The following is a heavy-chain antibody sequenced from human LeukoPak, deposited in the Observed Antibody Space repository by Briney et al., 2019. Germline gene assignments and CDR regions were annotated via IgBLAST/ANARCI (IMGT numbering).Heavy chain of an antibody. CDR2: IRSKAYGGTT. D-gene: IGHD5-24*01. CDR3: SKIATGYFDC. CDR1: GFTFGDYA. J-gene: IGHJ4*02. V-gene: IGHV3-49*04. Sequence: GGSLILPCTASGFTFGDYAMSWVRQAPGKGLEWVGFIRSKAYGGTTEYAASVKGRFTISRDDSKSIAYLQMNSLKTEDTAVYYCSKIATGYFDCWGQGSLVTVSS.